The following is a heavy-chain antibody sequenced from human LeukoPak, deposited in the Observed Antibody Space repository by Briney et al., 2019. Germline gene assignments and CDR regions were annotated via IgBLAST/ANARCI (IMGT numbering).Heavy chain of an antibody. J-gene: IGHJ4*02. CDR3: ATRSTGVAATFDC. D-gene: IGHD2-15*01. CDR1: GGSFSGYF. Sequence: SETLSLTCAVYGGSFSGYFWTWIRQPPGKGLEWIGEINHNGITYFKPSLKSRLTISVDMSKNQFSLSLSSVTAADTAVYYCATRSTGVAATFDCWGQGALVTVSS. V-gene: IGHV4-34*01. CDR2: INHNGIT.